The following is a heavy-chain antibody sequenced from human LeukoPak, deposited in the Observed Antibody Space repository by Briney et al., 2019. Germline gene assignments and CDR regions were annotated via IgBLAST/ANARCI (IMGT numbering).Heavy chain of an antibody. J-gene: IGHJ4*02. V-gene: IGHV1-2*06. CDR3: ARDWGLFKFGGVIAAIY. Sequence: ASVKVSCKASGYTFTGYYMHWVRQAPGQGLEWMGRINPNSGGTNYAQKFQGRVTMTRDTSISTAYMELSRLRSDDTAVYYCARDWGLFKFGGVIAAIYWGQGTLVTVSS. CDR2: INPNSGGT. D-gene: IGHD3-16*02. CDR1: GYTFTGYY.